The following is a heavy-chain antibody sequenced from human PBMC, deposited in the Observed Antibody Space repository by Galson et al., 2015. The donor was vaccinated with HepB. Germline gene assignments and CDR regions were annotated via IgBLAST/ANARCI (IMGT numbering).Heavy chain of an antibody. CDR3: AKDRSRITMVRGPPFFDY. V-gene: IGHV3-30*02. CDR1: GFTFSSYG. Sequence: SLRLSCAASGFTFSSYGMHWVRQAPGKGLEWVAFIRYDGSNKYYADSVKGQFTISRDNSKNTLYLQMNSLRAEDTAVYYCAKDRSRITMVRGPPFFDYWGQGTLVTVSS. CDR2: IRYDGSNK. J-gene: IGHJ4*02. D-gene: IGHD3-10*01.